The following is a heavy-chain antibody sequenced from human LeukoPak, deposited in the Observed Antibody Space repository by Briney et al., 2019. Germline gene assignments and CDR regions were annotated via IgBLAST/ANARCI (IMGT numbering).Heavy chain of an antibody. CDR2: ISGSGGST. J-gene: IGHJ6*03. D-gene: IGHD3-10*01. V-gene: IGHV3-23*01. Sequence: GGSLRLSCAASGFTFSSYAMSWVRQAPGKGLEWVSAISGSGGSTYYADSVKGRFAISRDNSKNTLYLQMNSLRAEDTAVYYCAKRLRGIGEDYYYYYYMDVWGKGTTVTVSS. CDR1: GFTFSSYA. CDR3: AKRLRGIGEDYYYYYYMDV.